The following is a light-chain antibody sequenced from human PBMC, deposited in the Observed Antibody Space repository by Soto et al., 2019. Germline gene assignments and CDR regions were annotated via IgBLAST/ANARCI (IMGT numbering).Light chain of an antibody. V-gene: IGKV3-20*01. Sequence: EIVLTQSPGTLSLSTGERVTLSCRASQSVRSNFLAWYQQRPGQAPRLLIYGASSRVTGIPDRFSGSGSGTDFTLIISRLEPEDCAVYYCQQYGSALQTFGQGTKVEIK. J-gene: IGKJ1*01. CDR1: QSVRSNF. CDR2: GAS. CDR3: QQYGSALQT.